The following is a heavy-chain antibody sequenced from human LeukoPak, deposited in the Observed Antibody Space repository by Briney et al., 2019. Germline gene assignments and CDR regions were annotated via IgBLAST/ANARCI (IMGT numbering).Heavy chain of an antibody. J-gene: IGHJ3*01. V-gene: IGHV5-51*01. D-gene: IGHD5-12*01. CDR3: ARRVSSSGFDAFDV. CDR1: GYSFTSYW. Sequence: GESLKISCKGSGYSFTSYWIAWVRQMPGKGLQWMGIIYPGDSDTRYSPSFQGQVTISAVRSISTAYLQWSSLKASDTAMYYCARRVSSSGFDAFDVWGQGTMVTVSS. CDR2: IYPGDSDT.